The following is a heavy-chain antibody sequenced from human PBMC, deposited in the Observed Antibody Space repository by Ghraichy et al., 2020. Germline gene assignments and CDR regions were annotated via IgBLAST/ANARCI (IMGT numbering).Heavy chain of an antibody. CDR1: GFTFSYYG. V-gene: IGHV3-21*01. CDR3: ARDFALGREIDY. CDR2: ISTSGTYI. D-gene: IGHD3-16*01. Sequence: GGSLRLSCVDSGFTFSYYGMNWVRQAPGKGLEWVSSISTSGTYIYYSDSVRGRFTISRDNAKNSLYLQMNSLRAEDTAVYYCARDFALGREIDYWGQGTLVTVSS. J-gene: IGHJ4*02.